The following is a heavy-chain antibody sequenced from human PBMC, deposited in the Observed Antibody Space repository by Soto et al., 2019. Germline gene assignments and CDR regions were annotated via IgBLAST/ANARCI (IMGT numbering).Heavy chain of an antibody. Sequence: EVQLVESGGGLVKPGGSLRLSCAASGFTFNTYDMNWVRQAPGKGLEWVSSITTSSAYIDYADSLKGRITTSRDNAKNSLFLQMNCLRAEDTAVYYCVRSGTARLLRHSWFDTWGQGPLVTVSS. CDR3: VRSGTARLLRHSWFDT. J-gene: IGHJ5*02. CDR2: ITTSSAYI. V-gene: IGHV3-21*01. D-gene: IGHD2-21*01. CDR1: GFTFNTYD.